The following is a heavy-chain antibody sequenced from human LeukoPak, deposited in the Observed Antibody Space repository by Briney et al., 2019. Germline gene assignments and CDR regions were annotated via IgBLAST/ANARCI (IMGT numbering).Heavy chain of an antibody. CDR1: GFTFSSYA. CDR2: ISYDGSNK. CDR3: ARPQWELGIGAFDI. V-gene: IGHV3-30-3*01. J-gene: IGHJ3*02. Sequence: PGRSLRLSCAASGFTFSSYAMHWARQAPGKGLEWVAVISYDGSNKYYADSVKGRFTISRDNSKNTLYLQMNSLRAEDTAVYYCARPQWELGIGAFDIWGQGTMVTVSS. D-gene: IGHD1-26*01.